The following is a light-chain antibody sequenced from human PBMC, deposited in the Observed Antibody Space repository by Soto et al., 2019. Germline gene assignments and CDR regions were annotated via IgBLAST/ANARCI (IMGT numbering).Light chain of an antibody. CDR3: QHCDNVPPLS. Sequence: DIQMTQSPSSLSASVGDRVTSTCQASQDIKNYLNWYQQKPGKAPNLLIYDASNMTTGVPSRFSGGGSGTNFTFTISSLQSEDIASYYCQHCDNVPPLSCGGGTKVEIK. V-gene: IGKV1-33*01. CDR1: QDIKNY. J-gene: IGKJ4*01. CDR2: DAS.